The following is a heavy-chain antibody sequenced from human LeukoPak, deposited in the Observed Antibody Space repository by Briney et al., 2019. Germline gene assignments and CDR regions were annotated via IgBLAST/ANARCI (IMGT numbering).Heavy chain of an antibody. CDR2: IYHSGGT. V-gene: IGHV4-38-2*01. D-gene: IGHD3-10*01. J-gene: IGHJ4*02. CDR3: ARRGSGDY. CDR1: GYSISSGYY. Sequence: PSETLSLTCAVSGYSISSGYYWGWTRQPPGKGLEWIGSIYHSGGTYYNPSLKSRVTISADTSKNHFSLKLSSVTAADTAVYYCARRGSGDYWGQGTLVTVSS.